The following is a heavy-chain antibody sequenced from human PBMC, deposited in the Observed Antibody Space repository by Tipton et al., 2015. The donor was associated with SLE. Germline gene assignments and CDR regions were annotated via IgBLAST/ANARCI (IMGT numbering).Heavy chain of an antibody. J-gene: IGHJ4*02. CDR1: GGSIGNYY. CDR2: IYYSGTA. V-gene: IGHV4-59*01. CDR3: ARSEYSSGLIDY. D-gene: IGHD6-19*01. Sequence: VKPSQTLSLTCSVSGGSIGNYYRSWIRQPPGKGLEWIGFIYYSGTATYSPSLKGRVTISVDTSKKQFSLKLSSVTAADTAVYYCARSEYSSGLIDYWGQGTLVTVSS.